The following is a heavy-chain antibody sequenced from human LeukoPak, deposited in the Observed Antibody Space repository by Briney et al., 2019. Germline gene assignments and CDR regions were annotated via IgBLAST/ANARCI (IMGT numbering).Heavy chain of an antibody. V-gene: IGHV1-2*02. J-gene: IGHJ4*02. Sequence: ASVKVSCKASGYTFTGYYMHWVRQAPGQGLEWMGWINPNSGGTNYAQKFQGRVTMTRDTSISTAYMELSRLRSDDTAVYYCARLTGYYDFRSANGGYWGQGTLVTVSS. CDR3: ARLTGYYDFRSANGGY. CDR1: GYTFTGYY. CDR2: INPNSGGT. D-gene: IGHD3-3*01.